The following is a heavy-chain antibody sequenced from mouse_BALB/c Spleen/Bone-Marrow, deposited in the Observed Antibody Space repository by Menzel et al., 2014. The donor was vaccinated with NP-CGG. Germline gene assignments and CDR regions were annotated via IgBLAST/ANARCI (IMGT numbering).Heavy chain of an antibody. V-gene: IGHV1-4*01. D-gene: IGHD1-1*01. CDR1: GYTFTSYT. CDR2: INPSSGYT. J-gene: IGHJ2*01. CDR3: TREGYYGSSYVDY. Sequence: QVQLQQSGAELARPGASVKMSCKASGYTFTSYTMHWVKQRPGQGLEWIGYINPSSGYTNYNQKFKDKATLTADKSSSTAYMQLSSPTSEDSAVYYCTREGYYGSSYVDYWGQGTTLTVSS.